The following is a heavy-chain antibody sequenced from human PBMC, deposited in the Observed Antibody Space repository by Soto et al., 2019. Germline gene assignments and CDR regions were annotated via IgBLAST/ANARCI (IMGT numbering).Heavy chain of an antibody. Sequence: EVQLVESGGGLVRPGGSLRLSCAASGFIFSSYSLTWVRQAPGKGLEWVSSFTRSTATTYYADSVKGRFTISRDNAENSLYLQMNSLRAEDTAVYYCARGANYGDYGVFDVWGQGTLVTVAS. CDR1: GFIFSSYS. CDR3: ARGANYGDYGVFDV. V-gene: IGHV3-21*06. J-gene: IGHJ4*02. CDR2: FTRSTATT. D-gene: IGHD4-17*01.